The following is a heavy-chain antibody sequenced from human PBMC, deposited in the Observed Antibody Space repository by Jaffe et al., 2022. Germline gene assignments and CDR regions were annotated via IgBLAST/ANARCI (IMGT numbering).Heavy chain of an antibody. D-gene: IGHD3-22*01. CDR3: APYYFESSVYYGH. CDR2: TRNKPYGGTT. J-gene: IGHJ4*02. V-gene: IGHV3-49*04. CDR1: GFTFADYH. Sequence: EVQLVESGGGLVQPGRSLRLSCTTSGFTFADYHMNWVRQAPGKGLEWVGLTRNKPYGGTTEYAAAVKGRFTMSRDDSKGIAYLQMNSLKTEDTAIYYCAPYYFESSVYYGHWGQGVLVTVSS.